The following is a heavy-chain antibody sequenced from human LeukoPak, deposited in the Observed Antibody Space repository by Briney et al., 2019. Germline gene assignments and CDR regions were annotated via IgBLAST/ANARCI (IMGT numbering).Heavy chain of an antibody. V-gene: IGHV7-4-1*04. CDR2: INTNTGNP. CDR3: TRSAVGRADY. CDR1: GYTFTSYT. Sequence: ASVKVSCKASGYTFTSYTINWVRRAPGQGLEWMGWINTNTGNPTYAQGFTGRFVFSSDTSVSMAYLQISGLKSEDTAVYYCTRSAVGRADYWGQGTLVTVSS. D-gene: IGHD6-13*01. J-gene: IGHJ4*02.